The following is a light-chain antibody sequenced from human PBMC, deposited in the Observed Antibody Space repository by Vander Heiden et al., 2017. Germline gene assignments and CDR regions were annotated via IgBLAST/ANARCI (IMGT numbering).Light chain of an antibody. CDR3: QQYNSIPLT. V-gene: IGKV4-1*01. Sequence: DIVMTQSPDSLAVSPGERATINCQSSQSVLDRSNNKNYLAWYQQKPGQPPRLLIYWASTRESGVPDRFSGSGSGTDFTLTISSLQAEDVAVYYCQQYNSIPLTFGGGTKVEIK. CDR1: QSVLDRSNNKNY. CDR2: WAS. J-gene: IGKJ4*01.